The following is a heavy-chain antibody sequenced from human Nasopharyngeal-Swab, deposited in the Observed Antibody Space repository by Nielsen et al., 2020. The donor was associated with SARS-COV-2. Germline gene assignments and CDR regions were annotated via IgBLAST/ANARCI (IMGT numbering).Heavy chain of an antibody. CDR1: GFTFRSYA. Sequence: GESLKISCAASGFTFRSYAMHWVRQAPGKGLEWVAVISYDGSNKYYADSVKGRFTISRDNSKNTLYLQMNSLRAEDTAVYYCAREAQWELLGGFDYWGQGTLVTVSS. D-gene: IGHD1-26*01. V-gene: IGHV3-30*04. CDR3: AREAQWELLGGFDY. J-gene: IGHJ4*02. CDR2: ISYDGSNK.